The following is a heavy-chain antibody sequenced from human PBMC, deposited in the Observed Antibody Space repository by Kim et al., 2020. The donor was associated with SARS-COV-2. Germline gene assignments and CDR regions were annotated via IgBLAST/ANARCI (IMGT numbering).Heavy chain of an antibody. J-gene: IGHJ6*02. CDR3: ASLVSDYGDSKGYEDYYYYGMDV. Sequence: GGSLRLSCAASGFTVSSNYMSWVRQAPGKGLEWVSGIYSGGRTYYADSVKGRFTISRDNSKNTLYLQMNSLRAEDTAVYYCASLVSDYGDSKGYEDYYYYGMDVWGRGTTVTVSS. V-gene: IGHV3-53*01. CDR2: IYSGGRT. D-gene: IGHD4-17*01. CDR1: GFTVSSNY.